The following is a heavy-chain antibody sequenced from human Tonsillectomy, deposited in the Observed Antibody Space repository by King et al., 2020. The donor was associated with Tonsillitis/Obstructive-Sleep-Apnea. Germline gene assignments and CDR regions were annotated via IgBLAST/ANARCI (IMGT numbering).Heavy chain of an antibody. V-gene: IGHV3-33*01. J-gene: IGHJ6*03. D-gene: IGHD3-3*01. CDR3: SRATEGIYAWPYDFWSGYSVGYMDV. CDR1: GFTFSSYG. Sequence: GQLVQSGGGVVQPGRSLRLSCAASGFTFSSYGMHWVRQAPGKGLEWVAVIWYDGSNKYYADSVKGRFTISRDNSKNTLYLQMNSLRAEDTAVYYCSRATEGIYAWPYDFWSGYSVGYMDVWGKGTTVTVSS. CDR2: IWYDGSNK.